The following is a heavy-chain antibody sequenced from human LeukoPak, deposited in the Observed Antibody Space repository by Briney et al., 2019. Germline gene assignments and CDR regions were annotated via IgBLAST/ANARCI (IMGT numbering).Heavy chain of an antibody. CDR3: AKDQRGVPTSPFDF. V-gene: IGHV3-23*01. CDR1: GFTFSSYA. J-gene: IGHJ4*02. CDR2: LSGSGSST. D-gene: IGHD5-24*01. Sequence: PGGSLRLSCAASGFTFSSYAMTWVRQAPGKGLEWVSGLSGSGSSTFYADSVKGRFTISRDNSKNALYLQMKSLRAEDTAIYYCAKDQRGVPTSPFDFWGQGTLVTVSS.